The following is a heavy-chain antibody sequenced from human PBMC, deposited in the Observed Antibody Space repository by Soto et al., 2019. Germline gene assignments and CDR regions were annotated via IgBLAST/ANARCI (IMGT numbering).Heavy chain of an antibody. Sequence: QVQLVESGGGVVQPGRSLRLSCAASGFTFSSYAMHWVRQAPGKGLEWVAVISYDGSNKYYADFVKGRFTISRDNSKNTLYLQMNSLRAEDTAVYYCARDRYSSGRFDPWGQGTLVTVSS. CDR3: ARDRYSSGRFDP. V-gene: IGHV3-30-3*01. D-gene: IGHD6-19*01. J-gene: IGHJ5*02. CDR2: ISYDGSNK. CDR1: GFTFSSYA.